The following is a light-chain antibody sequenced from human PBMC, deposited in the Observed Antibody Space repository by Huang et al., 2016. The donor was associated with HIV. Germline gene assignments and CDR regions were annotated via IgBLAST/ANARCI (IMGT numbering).Light chain of an antibody. J-gene: IGKJ3*01. V-gene: IGKV3-15*01. CDR3: LQYNKWPRT. Sequence: EIVMTQSPATLSVSPGESATLSCRASQRVDGNVAWSQQKPGQAPRLLMLGASPRATGSQASVRGSGSGTDVTLTIRSLQSEDFSRYFCLQYNKWPRTFGPGTRVDIK. CDR1: QRVDGN. CDR2: GAS.